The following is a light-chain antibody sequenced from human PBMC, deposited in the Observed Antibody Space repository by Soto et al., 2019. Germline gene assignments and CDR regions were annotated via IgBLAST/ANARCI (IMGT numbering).Light chain of an antibody. V-gene: IGKV3D-15*01. CDR3: QQYHNWPPQYT. CDR2: GAS. CDR1: QSVASN. J-gene: IGKJ2*01. Sequence: EIVMTQSPASLSVSPGDGATLSCRASQSVASNVAWYQQKPGQGPGLLIHGASTRAAGVPVRFSGSGSGTDFTLTISSLQSEDFAVYYRQQYHNWPPQYTFGQGTKLQIK.